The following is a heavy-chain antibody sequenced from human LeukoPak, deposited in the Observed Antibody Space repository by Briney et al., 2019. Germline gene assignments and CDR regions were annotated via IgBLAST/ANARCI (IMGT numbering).Heavy chain of an antibody. CDR3: ARPGRSGYYYDQFDY. CDR1: GYTFTGYY. Sequence: ASVKVSCTASGYTFTGYYMHWVRQAPGQGLEWMGWINPNSGGTNYAQKFQGRVTMTRDTSISTAYMELSRLRSDDTAVYYCARPGRSGYYYDQFDYWGQGTLVTVSS. J-gene: IGHJ4*02. D-gene: IGHD3-22*01. V-gene: IGHV1-2*02. CDR2: INPNSGGT.